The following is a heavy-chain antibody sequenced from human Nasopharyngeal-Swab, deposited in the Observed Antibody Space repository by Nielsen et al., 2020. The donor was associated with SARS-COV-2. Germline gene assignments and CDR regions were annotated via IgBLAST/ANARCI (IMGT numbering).Heavy chain of an antibody. Sequence: GGSLRLSCAASGFTFDDYAMHWVRQAPGKGLEWVSGISWNSGSIGYADSVKGRFTISRDNAKHSLYLQMNSLRAEDTALYYCAKEYGRWSGSYYVDYYYGMDVWGQGTTVTVSS. CDR2: ISWNSGSI. J-gene: IGHJ6*02. D-gene: IGHD1-26*01. CDR1: GFTFDDYA. V-gene: IGHV3-9*01. CDR3: AKEYGRWSGSYYVDYYYGMDV.